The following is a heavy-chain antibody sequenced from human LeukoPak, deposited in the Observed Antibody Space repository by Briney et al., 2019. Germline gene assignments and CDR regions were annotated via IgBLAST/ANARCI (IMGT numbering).Heavy chain of an antibody. D-gene: IGHD3-16*02. J-gene: IGHJ4*02. CDR3: ARAYDYVWGSYRPLGY. CDR1: GGSFSGYY. V-gene: IGHV4-34*01. CDR2: INHSGST. Sequence: SETRSLTCAVYGGSFSGYYWSWIRQPPGKGLEWIGEINHSGSTNYNPSLKSRVTISVDTSKNQFSLKLSSVTAADTAVYYCARAYDYVWGSYRPLGYWGQGTLVTVSS.